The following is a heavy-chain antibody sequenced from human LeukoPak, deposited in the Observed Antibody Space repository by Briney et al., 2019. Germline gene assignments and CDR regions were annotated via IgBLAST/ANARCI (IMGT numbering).Heavy chain of an antibody. V-gene: IGHV1-2*06. Sequence: ASGKVSCKASGHTFTGYYLHWVRQAPGQGLEWMGRVNPKSGDTLYAQKFQGRVTMTRDTSISTVYMELSGLRSDDTAVYYCARDPTMTGYWVQGTLVTVSS. CDR2: VNPKSGDT. J-gene: IGHJ4*02. D-gene: IGHD4-17*01. CDR3: ARDPTMTGY. CDR1: GHTFTGYY.